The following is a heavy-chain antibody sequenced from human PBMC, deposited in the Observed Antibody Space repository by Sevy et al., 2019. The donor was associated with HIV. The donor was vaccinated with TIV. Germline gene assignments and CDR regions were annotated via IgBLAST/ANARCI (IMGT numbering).Heavy chain of an antibody. Sequence: GGSLRLSCAASGFTVSSNYMSWVRQAPGKGLEWVSVIYSGGSTYYADSVKGRFTIYRDNSKNTLYLQMNSLRAEDTAVYYWAREGGQTYYDILTGFSGGGDAFDIWGQGTMVTVSS. J-gene: IGHJ3*02. CDR3: AREGGQTYYDILTGFSGGGDAFDI. D-gene: IGHD3-9*01. V-gene: IGHV3-53*01. CDR2: IYSGGST. CDR1: GFTVSSNY.